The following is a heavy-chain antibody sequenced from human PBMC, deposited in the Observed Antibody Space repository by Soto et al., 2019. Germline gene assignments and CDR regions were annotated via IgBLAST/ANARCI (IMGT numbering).Heavy chain of an antibody. V-gene: IGHV3-13*05. CDR3: ARTDRDFYGLDV. Sequence: EVQLVESGGGLVQPGGSLRLSCEASGFTFRNYDMHWVRQGTGKGLEWVSGISAAGDPDYANSVEGRFTTSRENAQNSFFLQMNSLRVGDTAAYYCARTDRDFYGLDVWGQGTTVIVSS. CDR1: GFTFRNYD. CDR2: ISAAGDP. J-gene: IGHJ6*02.